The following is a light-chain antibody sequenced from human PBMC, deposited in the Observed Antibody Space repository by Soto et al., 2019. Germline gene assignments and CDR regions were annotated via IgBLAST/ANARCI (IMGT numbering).Light chain of an antibody. V-gene: IGLV2-11*01. J-gene: IGLJ1*01. CDR3: CSYAGASYV. CDR2: DVS. CDR1: SSDVGSYNS. Sequence: SALTQPRSVSGSPGQSVTISCTGTSSDVGSYNSVSWYQHHPGQAPRLMIYDVSQRPSGVPDRLSGSKSGNTASLTISGLQAEDEADYYCCSYAGASYVFGTGTKVTVL.